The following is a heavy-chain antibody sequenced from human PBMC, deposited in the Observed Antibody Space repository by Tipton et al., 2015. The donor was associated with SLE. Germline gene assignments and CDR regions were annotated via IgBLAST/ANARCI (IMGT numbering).Heavy chain of an antibody. CDR1: GGSFSGYY. CDR3: ARAGLATSYYYYMDV. CDR2: INHSGGT. Sequence: TLSLTCAVYGGSFSGYYWSWIRQPPGKGLEWIGEINHSGGTNYNPSLKSRVTISVDTSKNQFSLKLSSVTAADTAVYYCARAGLATSYYYYMDVWGKGTTVTVSS. J-gene: IGHJ6*03. D-gene: IGHD5-12*01. V-gene: IGHV4-34*01.